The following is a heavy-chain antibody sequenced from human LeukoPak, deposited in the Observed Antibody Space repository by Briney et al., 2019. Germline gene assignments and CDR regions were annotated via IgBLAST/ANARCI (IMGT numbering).Heavy chain of an antibody. CDR1: GGSFSGYY. J-gene: IGHJ4*02. V-gene: IGHV4-34*01. CDR2: INHSGST. Sequence: SETLSLTCAVYGGSFSGYYWSWIRQPPGKGLEWIGEINHSGSTNYNPSLKSRVTISVDTSKNQFSLKLSSVTAADTAVYYCARVGDTVIHYWGQGTLVTVSS. D-gene: IGHD4-17*01. CDR3: ARVGDTVIHY.